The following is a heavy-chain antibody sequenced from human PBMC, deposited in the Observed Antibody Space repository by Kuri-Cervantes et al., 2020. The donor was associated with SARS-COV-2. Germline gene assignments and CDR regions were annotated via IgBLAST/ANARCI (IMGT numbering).Heavy chain of an antibody. Sequence: GSLRLSCAASGFTFSSYAMSWVRQAPGKGLEWIGEINDSGSTNYNPSLKSRVTISVDTSNKQFSLNLSSVTAADTAVYYCARRQDYYGSGTYYYYYYMDVWGKGTTVTVSS. J-gene: IGHJ6*03. V-gene: IGHV4-34*01. CDR2: INDSGST. D-gene: IGHD3-10*01. CDR1: GFTFSSYA. CDR3: ARRQDYYGSGTYYYYYYMDV.